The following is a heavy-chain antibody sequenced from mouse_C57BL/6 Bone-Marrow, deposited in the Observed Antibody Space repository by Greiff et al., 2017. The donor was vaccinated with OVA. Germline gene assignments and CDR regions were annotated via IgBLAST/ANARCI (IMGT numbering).Heavy chain of an antibody. V-gene: IGHV5-4*01. Sequence: EVQLVESGGGLVKPGGSLKLSCAASGFTFSSYAMSWVRQTPEKRLEWVATISDGGSYTYYPDNVKGRFTISRDNAKNNLYLQMSHLKSEDTAMYYCARDNTTVFDYWGQGTTLTVSS. CDR3: ARDNTTVFDY. CDR2: ISDGGSYT. D-gene: IGHD1-1*01. J-gene: IGHJ2*01. CDR1: GFTFSSYA.